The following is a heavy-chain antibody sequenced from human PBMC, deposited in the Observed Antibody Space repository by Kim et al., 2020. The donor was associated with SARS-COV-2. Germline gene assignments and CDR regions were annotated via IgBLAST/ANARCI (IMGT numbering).Heavy chain of an antibody. V-gene: IGHV3-53*01. D-gene: IGHD5-12*01. Sequence: ETGKGRVTISRDISKNTVYLQMNSLRAEDTAVYYCVRDKGSGYTGVGVWGQGTTVTVSS. CDR3: VRDKGSGYTGVGV. J-gene: IGHJ6*02.